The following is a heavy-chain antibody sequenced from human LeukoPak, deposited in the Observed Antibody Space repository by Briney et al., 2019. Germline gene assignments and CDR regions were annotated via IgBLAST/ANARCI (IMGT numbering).Heavy chain of an antibody. V-gene: IGHV4-4*07. CDR1: GGSISSYY. Sequence: SETLSLTCTVSGGSISSYYWSWIRQPAGKGLEWIGRIYTSGSTNYNPSLKSRVTMSVDTSKNQFSLYLSSVTAADTAVYYCARAYNYGSSNWFGPWGQGTLVTVSS. CDR2: IYTSGST. J-gene: IGHJ5*02. D-gene: IGHD4-23*01. CDR3: ARAYNYGSSNWFGP.